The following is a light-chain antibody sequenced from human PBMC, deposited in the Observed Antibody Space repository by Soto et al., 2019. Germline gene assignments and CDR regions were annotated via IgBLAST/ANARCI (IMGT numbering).Light chain of an antibody. V-gene: IGKV1-12*01. Sequence: DIKMTQSPSSVSASVGNRFTITCRASQGLGVWLGWYQQKPGQAPQLLIFGASGLQTGVPARFSGSGYGTDFTITISSMKTEDFETYYCQQAYSFPLTFGGGTKVDI. J-gene: IGKJ4*01. CDR1: QGLGVW. CDR3: QQAYSFPLT. CDR2: GAS.